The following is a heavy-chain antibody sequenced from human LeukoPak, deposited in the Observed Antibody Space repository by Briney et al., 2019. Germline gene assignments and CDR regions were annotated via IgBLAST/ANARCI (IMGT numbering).Heavy chain of an antibody. CDR3: ARVYDSSGYFPLAGAFDI. J-gene: IGHJ3*02. V-gene: IGHV3-11*04. CDR2: ISSSGSTI. CDR1: GFTFSSYW. Sequence: GGSLRLSCAASGFTFSSYWMSWIRQAPGKGLEWVSYISSSGSTIYYADSVKGRFTISRDNAKNSLYLQMNSLRAEDTAVYYCARVYDSSGYFPLAGAFDIWGQGTMVTVSS. D-gene: IGHD3-22*01.